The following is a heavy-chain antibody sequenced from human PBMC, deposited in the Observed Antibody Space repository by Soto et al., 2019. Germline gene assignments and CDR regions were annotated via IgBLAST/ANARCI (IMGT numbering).Heavy chain of an antibody. Sequence: SETLSLTCTVSGGSISGYYWSWIRQPPGKGLEWIGYIYYSGSTNYNPSLKSRVTLSVDTSKNQFSLKLASLTAADTAVYYCARSSGGLDAFDIWGQGTMVTVS. CDR2: IYYSGST. CDR3: ARSSGGLDAFDI. CDR1: GGSISGYY. J-gene: IGHJ3*02. D-gene: IGHD6-6*01. V-gene: IGHV4-59*01.